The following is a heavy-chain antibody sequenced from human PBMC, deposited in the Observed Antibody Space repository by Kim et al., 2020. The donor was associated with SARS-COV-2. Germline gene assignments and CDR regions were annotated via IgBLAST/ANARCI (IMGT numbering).Heavy chain of an antibody. Sequence: KGRFTISRDNSKNTLSLQMNRLRAEDTAVYFCAKDNSAGFSYGYYYYYMDVWGKGTTVTVSS. V-gene: IGHV3-30*02. J-gene: IGHJ6*03. D-gene: IGHD5-18*01. CDR3: AKDNSAGFSYGYYYYYMDV.